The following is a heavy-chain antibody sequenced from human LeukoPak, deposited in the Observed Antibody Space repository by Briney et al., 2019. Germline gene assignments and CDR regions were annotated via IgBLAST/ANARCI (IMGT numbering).Heavy chain of an antibody. CDR2: IFTGST. J-gene: IGHJ4*02. Sequence: SETLSLTCTVSGGSISSSSYHWGWIRQPPGKGLEWIGYIFTGSTTYNPSLKSRVTISVDTSKNQFSLKLSSVTAADTAVYYCARRLRTYFEYWGQGSLVTVFS. CDR1: GGSISSSSYH. V-gene: IGHV4-61*05. CDR3: ARRLRTYFEY.